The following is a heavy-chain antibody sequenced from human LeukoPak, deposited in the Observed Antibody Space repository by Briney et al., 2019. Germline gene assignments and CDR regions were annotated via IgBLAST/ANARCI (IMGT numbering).Heavy chain of an antibody. V-gene: IGHV4-4*07. Sequence: SETLSLTCTVSAGSISSSYWTWIRQPAGKGLEWIGSIYHSGSTYYNPSLKSRVTISVDTSKNQFSLKLSSVTAADTAVYYCASSSGWGISVGNWFDPWGQGTLVTVSS. J-gene: IGHJ5*02. CDR3: ASSSGWGISVGNWFDP. CDR1: AGSISSSY. D-gene: IGHD6-19*01. CDR2: IYHSGST.